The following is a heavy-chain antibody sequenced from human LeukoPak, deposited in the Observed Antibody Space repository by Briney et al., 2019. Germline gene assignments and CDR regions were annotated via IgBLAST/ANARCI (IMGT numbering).Heavy chain of an antibody. CDR3: ARNYYDSSGLGLDI. CDR2: ISSSSYT. CDR1: GFTFSNYY. J-gene: IGHJ3*02. D-gene: IGHD3-22*01. Sequence: GSLRLSCAASGFTFSNYYMSWIRQAPGKGLEWVSYISSSSYTNYADSVKGRFTISRDNAKNSLYLQMNSLRAEDTAVYYCARNYYDSSGLGLDIWGQGTMVTVSS. V-gene: IGHV3-11*03.